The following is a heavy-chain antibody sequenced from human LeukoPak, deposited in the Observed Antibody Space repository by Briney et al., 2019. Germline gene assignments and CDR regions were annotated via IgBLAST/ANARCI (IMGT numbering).Heavy chain of an antibody. CDR3: ARVWGEYYFDY. J-gene: IGHJ4*02. CDR2: IWYDGSNK. D-gene: IGHD7-27*01. V-gene: IGHV3-33*01. Sequence: GGSLRLSCAASGFTFSSYGMHWVRQAPGKGLEWVAVIWYDGSNKYYADSVKGRFTISRDNSKNTLYLQMNSLRAEDTAVYYCARVWGEYYFDYWGQGTLVTVSS. CDR1: GFTFSSYG.